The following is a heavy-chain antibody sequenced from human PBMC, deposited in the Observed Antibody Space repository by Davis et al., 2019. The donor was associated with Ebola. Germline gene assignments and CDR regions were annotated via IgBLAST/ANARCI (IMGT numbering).Heavy chain of an antibody. CDR1: GFTFSSSW. J-gene: IGHJ4*02. CDR2: IKADGSAK. D-gene: IGHD4-23*01. Sequence: PGGSLRLSCAASGFTFSSSWMTWVRQAPEKGLEWVATIKADGSAKYYVDSVKGRFTISRDNARDSLYLQMDSLRVEDTAIYYCAKEGYLVATLPFDTWGQGTLVTVSS. V-gene: IGHV3-7*04. CDR3: AKEGYLVATLPFDT.